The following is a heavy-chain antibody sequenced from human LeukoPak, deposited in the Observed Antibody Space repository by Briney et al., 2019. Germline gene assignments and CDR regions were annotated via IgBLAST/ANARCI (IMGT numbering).Heavy chain of an antibody. V-gene: IGHV3-23*01. Sequence: GGSLRLSCAASGFAFSSYAMSWVRQAPEKGLEWVSTISGSGGGTYYADSVKGRFTISRDDSKNTLYLQMNSLRAEDTAVYYCVKDLGRYRNNCFDYWGQGSLVTVSS. J-gene: IGHJ4*02. CDR3: VKDLGRYRNNCFDY. D-gene: IGHD1-26*01. CDR2: ISGSGGGT. CDR1: GFAFSSYA.